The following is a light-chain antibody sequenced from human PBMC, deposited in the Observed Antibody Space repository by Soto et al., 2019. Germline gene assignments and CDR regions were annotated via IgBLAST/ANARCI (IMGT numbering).Light chain of an antibody. CDR1: QDIRKY. Sequence: TQSPSSLSASVGDRVTITCQASQDIRKYLSWYQQKPGRAPKLLIYGASNLETGVPSRFSGSGYGSDFTFTISSLQPEDVATYYCQHYDHLPPFTFGPGTKVAVK. CDR2: GAS. J-gene: IGKJ3*01. V-gene: IGKV1-33*01. CDR3: QHYDHLPPFT.